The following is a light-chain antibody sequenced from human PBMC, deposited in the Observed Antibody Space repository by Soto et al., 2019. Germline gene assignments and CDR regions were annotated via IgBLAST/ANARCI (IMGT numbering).Light chain of an antibody. CDR2: AAS. J-gene: IGKJ5*01. V-gene: IGKV1-39*01. Sequence: IQTNQSPSSMSASVGDRVTITCRASQSISTYLNWYHQKPGKAPDLLIYAASSLKSGVPSRFSGSGSGTHVTLTITGLQNADFATYYGQQNFSITITFCQGTRLEIK. CDR3: QQNFSITIT. CDR1: QSISTY.